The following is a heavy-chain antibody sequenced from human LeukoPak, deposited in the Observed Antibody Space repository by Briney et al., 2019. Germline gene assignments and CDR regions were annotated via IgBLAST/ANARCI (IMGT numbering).Heavy chain of an antibody. CDR3: ARETYDYDSSGYYDY. J-gene: IGHJ4*02. CDR1: GFTFSSYW. Sequence: PGGTLRPSCAASGFTFSSYWMSWVRQAPGKGLEWVANIKQDGSEKYYVDSVKGRFTISRDNAKNSLYLQMNSLRAEDTAVYYCARETYDYDSSGYYDYWGQGTLVTVSS. D-gene: IGHD3-22*01. V-gene: IGHV3-7*01. CDR2: IKQDGSEK.